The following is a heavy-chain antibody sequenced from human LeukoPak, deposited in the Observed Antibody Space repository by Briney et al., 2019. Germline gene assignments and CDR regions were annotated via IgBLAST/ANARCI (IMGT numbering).Heavy chain of an antibody. CDR2: ISSSGSTI. J-gene: IGHJ6*03. Sequence: GGSLRLSCAASGFTFSSYEMNWVRQAPGKGLEWVSYISSSGSTIYYADSVKGRFTISRDNAKNSLYLQMNSLRAEDTAVYYCARGGFFYYYYMDVWGKGTTVTISS. D-gene: IGHD3-10*01. V-gene: IGHV3-48*03. CDR1: GFTFSSYE. CDR3: ARGGFFYYYYMDV.